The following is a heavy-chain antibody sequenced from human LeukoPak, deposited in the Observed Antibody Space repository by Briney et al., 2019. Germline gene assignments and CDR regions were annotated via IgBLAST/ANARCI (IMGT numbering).Heavy chain of an antibody. V-gene: IGHV4-61*08. Sequence: SETLSLTCTVSGGSISSGGYYWTWIRQPPGKGLEWIGYIYYSGSTNYNPSLKSRVTISVDTSKNQFSLKLSSVTAADTAVYYCARSEEVVPAAMLGNWFDPWGQGTLVTVSS. CDR1: GGSISSGGYY. CDR2: IYYSGST. J-gene: IGHJ5*02. D-gene: IGHD2-2*01. CDR3: ARSEEVVPAAMLGNWFDP.